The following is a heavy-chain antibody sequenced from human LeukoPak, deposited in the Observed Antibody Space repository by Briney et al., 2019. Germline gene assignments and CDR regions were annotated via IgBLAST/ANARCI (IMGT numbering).Heavy chain of an antibody. D-gene: IGHD4-11*01. Sequence: SETLSLTCTVSGGSISSYYWSWIRQPPGKGLEWIGYIYYSGSTNYNPSLKSRVTISEDTSKNQFSLKLSSVTAADTAVYYCARSSGAYRPFDHWGQGTLVTVSS. CDR2: IYYSGST. V-gene: IGHV4-59*01. CDR1: GGSISSYY. J-gene: IGHJ4*02. CDR3: ARSSGAYRPFDH.